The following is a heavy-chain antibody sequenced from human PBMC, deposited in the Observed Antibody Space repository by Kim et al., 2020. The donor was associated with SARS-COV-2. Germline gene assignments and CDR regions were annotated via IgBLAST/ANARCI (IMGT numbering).Heavy chain of an antibody. V-gene: IGHV5-10-1*01. CDR1: GYSFTSYW. J-gene: IGHJ5*02. CDR2: IDPSDSYT. CDR3: ARQNENSSSWPVWFDP. D-gene: IGHD6-13*01. Sequence: GESLKISCKGSGYSFTSYWISWVRQMPGKGLEWMGRIDPSDSYTNYSPSFQGHVTISADKSISTAYLQWSSLKASDTAMYYCARQNENSSSWPVWFDPWGQGTLVTVSS.